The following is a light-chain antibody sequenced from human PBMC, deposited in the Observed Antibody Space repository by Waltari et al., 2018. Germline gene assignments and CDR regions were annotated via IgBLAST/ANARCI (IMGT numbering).Light chain of an antibody. J-gene: IGKJ1*01. CDR2: GAS. CDR1: HSISNN. CDR3: QQFNTWWT. V-gene: IGKV3-15*01. Sequence: EIVLTQSPATLSVSPRERATLFSRASHSISNNLAWYQQKPGQAPRLLIYGASTRATGIPARCSGSGSGTEFTLTISSLQSEDFAVYYCQQFNTWWTFGQGTKVEFK.